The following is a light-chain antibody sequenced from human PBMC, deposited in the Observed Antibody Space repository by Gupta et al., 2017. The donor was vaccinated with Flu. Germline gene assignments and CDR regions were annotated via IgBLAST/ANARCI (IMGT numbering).Light chain of an antibody. Sequence: NFMLTQPHSVSESPGKTVTISCTRSSGSIASTYVQWYQQRQGSAPTTLIYEDNQRPSGVPDQFSGSIDSSSNSASLTISGLRTEDEADYYCQSFDTNRRVFGGGTKLTVL. V-gene: IGLV6-57*03. CDR2: EDN. CDR3: QSFDTNRRV. CDR1: SGSIASTY. J-gene: IGLJ3*02.